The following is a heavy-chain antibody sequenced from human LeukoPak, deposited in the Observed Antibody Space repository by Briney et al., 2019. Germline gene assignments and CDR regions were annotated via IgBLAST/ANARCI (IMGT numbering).Heavy chain of an antibody. J-gene: IGHJ4*02. CDR1: GGSISSYY. D-gene: IGHD1-26*01. Sequence: SETLSLTCTVSGGSISSYYWSWIRQPPGKGLEWIGCIYYSGYTNYKSSPKSRVTISVDTSKNQFSLKLSSVTAADTAVYYCASTDSGSYLGWGQGTLVTVSS. CDR2: IYYSGYT. CDR3: ASTDSGSYLG. V-gene: IGHV4-59*12.